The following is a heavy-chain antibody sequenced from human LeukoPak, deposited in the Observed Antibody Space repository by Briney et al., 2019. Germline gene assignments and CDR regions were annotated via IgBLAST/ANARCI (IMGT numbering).Heavy chain of an antibody. J-gene: IGHJ5*02. CDR1: GGSISTSNW. Sequence: SGTLSLTCAVSGGSISTSNWWNWVRQPPGKGLEWIGEIYHSGSTNYNPSLKSRVTILIDKSKNQVSLKLTSVTAADTAVYYRARAVRHCTSTFCYDWFDPWGQGTLVTVSS. V-gene: IGHV4-4*02. CDR3: ARAVRHCTSTFCYDWFDP. CDR2: IYHSGST. D-gene: IGHD2-2*01.